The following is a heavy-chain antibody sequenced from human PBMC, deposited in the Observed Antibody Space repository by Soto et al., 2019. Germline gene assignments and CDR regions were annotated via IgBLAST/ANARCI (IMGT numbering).Heavy chain of an antibody. CDR3: AIKALAVGGRSYYGMDV. V-gene: IGHV1-18*04. CDR2: ISSYTGTTYYQHRANT. J-gene: IGHJ6*02. CDR1: GDNFNNYH. Sequence: QVYVVQSGAEVKKPGSSVKVSCKASGDNFNNYHIHWVRQAPGQGLEWMGWISSYTGTTYYQHRANTEYAQKLQGRVSVTTDTVTATAYLELRGLRSDDTAVNYCAIKALAVGGRSYYGMDVWGPGTTVTVSS. D-gene: IGHD6-19*01.